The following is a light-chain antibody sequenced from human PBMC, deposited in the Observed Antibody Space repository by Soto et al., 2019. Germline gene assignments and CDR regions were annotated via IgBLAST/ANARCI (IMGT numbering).Light chain of an antibody. CDR1: SSDVGGYNY. CDR2: DVS. J-gene: IGLJ1*01. Sequence: ALTQPASVSGSAGQSITISCTGTSSDVGGYNYVSWYQQHPGKAPKVLIYDVSDRPSGVSNRFSGSKSGNTASLTISGLQAEDEADYYCSSYTSSSTFPCVFGTGTKVTVL. V-gene: IGLV2-14*01. CDR3: SSYTSSSTFPCV.